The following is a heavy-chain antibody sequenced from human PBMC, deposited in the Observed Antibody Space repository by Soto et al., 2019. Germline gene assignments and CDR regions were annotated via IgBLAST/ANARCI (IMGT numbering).Heavy chain of an antibody. CDR3: ARGIASSSRTSLIY. Sequence: SETLSLTCTVSGDSIRNYYWSWIRQPPGKGLEWIGYIYYSGNTNYNPSLKSRVTISLDTSKNQFSLKLTSVTAADAAIYYCARGIASSSRTSLIYWGQGALVTVSS. V-gene: IGHV4-59*01. CDR1: GDSIRNYY. D-gene: IGHD6-13*01. CDR2: IYYSGNT. J-gene: IGHJ4*02.